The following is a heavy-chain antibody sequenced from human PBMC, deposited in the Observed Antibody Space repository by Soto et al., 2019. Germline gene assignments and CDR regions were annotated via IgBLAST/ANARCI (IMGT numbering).Heavy chain of an antibody. V-gene: IGHV3-66*01. J-gene: IGHJ6*02. D-gene: IGHD2-2*01. CDR2: MYSGGST. Sequence: EVQLVESGGGLVQPGGSLRLSCAASGLTVSSNYMSWVRQAPGKGLEWVSVMYSGGSTYYADSVKGRFITSRDNYKNTLYLQMDSLRVEDTAVYYCARDSSLHQPLFYGMDVWGQGTTVTVSS. CDR3: ARDSSLHQPLFYGMDV. CDR1: GLTVSSNY.